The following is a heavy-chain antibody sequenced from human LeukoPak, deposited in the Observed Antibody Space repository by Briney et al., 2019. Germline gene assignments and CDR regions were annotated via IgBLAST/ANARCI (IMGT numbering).Heavy chain of an antibody. V-gene: IGHV3-7*01. CDR3: ARRAANYDFWSGYNV. CDR1: EFTFSTYW. CDR2: IKQDGSEK. D-gene: IGHD3-3*01. Sequence: GGSLRLSCAASEFTFSTYWMSWVRQAPGKGLEWVASIKQDGSEKYYVDSVKGRFTISRDNAKNSVYLQMNSLRAEDTATYYCARRAANYDFWSGYNVWGKGTTVTVSS. J-gene: IGHJ6*04.